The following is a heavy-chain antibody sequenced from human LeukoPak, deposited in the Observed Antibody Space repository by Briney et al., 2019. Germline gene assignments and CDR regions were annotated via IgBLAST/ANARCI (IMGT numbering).Heavy chain of an antibody. J-gene: IGHJ4*02. CDR1: GLTVSRYS. Sequence: PGGSLRLSCAASGLTVSRYSMSWVRQAPGKGLEWISYISTSSSTYYTDSLKGRFTISRDNAKNSLYLQMNSLRAEDTAVYYCARDSSTVTFDYWGQGTLVTVSS. CDR3: ARDSSTVTFDY. CDR2: ISTSSST. V-gene: IGHV3-48*04. D-gene: IGHD4-17*01.